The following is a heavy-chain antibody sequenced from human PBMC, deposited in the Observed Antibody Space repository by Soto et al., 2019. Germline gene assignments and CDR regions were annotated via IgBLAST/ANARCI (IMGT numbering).Heavy chain of an antibody. V-gene: IGHV4-39*01. Sequence: SETLSLTCTVSGGSISSSSYYWGWIRQPPGKGLEWIGSIYYSGSTYYNPSLKSRVTISVDTSKNQFSLKLSSVTAADTAVYYCARHGPIDPRGLFDPWGQGTLVTVSS. CDR1: GGSISSSSYY. J-gene: IGHJ5*02. CDR2: IYYSGST. CDR3: ARHGPIDPRGLFDP.